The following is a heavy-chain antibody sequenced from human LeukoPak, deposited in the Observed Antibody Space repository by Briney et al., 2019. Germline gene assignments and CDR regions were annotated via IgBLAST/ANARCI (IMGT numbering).Heavy chain of an antibody. J-gene: IGHJ4*02. Sequence: SETLSLTCTVSGGSISSSRDYWGWIRQPPGKGLEWIGSIYYSGSTYYNPSLKSRVTISVGTSENQFSLKLSSVTAADTAVYYCARHVEIAVAGPIDYWGQGTLVTVSS. CDR2: IYYSGST. CDR3: ARHVEIAVAGPIDY. V-gene: IGHV4-39*01. D-gene: IGHD6-19*01. CDR1: GGSISSSRDY.